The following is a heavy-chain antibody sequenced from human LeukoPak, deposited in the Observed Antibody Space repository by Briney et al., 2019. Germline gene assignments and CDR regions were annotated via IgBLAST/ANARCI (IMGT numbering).Heavy chain of an antibody. J-gene: IGHJ4*02. CDR3: ARELSWSGRDY. CDR1: GFTFSVHW. CDR2: IKPDGSEK. Sequence: GGSLRLSCAASGFTFSVHWMSWVRQAPGRGLEWVANIKPDGSEKNYVDSVKGRFTISIDNAKNSLYLQMNSLRVEDTAVYWCARELSWSGRDYWGQGTLVTVSS. D-gene: IGHD3-3*01. V-gene: IGHV3-7*01.